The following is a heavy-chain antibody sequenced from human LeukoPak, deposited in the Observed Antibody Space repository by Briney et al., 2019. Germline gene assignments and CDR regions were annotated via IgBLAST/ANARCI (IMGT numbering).Heavy chain of an antibody. V-gene: IGHV3-53*01. CDR2: TYSGGST. CDR1: GFTVSSNY. CDR3: ARDVGDEGNY. D-gene: IGHD3-16*01. J-gene: IGHJ4*02. Sequence: PGGSLRLSCAASGFTVSSNYMSWVRQAPGKGLEWVSVTYSGGSTYYADSVKGRFTISRDNSKNTLYLQMSSLRTADTAVYYCARDVGDEGNYWGQGTLVTVSS.